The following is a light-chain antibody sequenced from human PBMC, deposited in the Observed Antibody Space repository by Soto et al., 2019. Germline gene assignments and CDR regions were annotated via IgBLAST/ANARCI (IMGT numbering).Light chain of an antibody. Sequence: EIVLTQSPGTLSLSPGERATLSCRASQSVASRNLAWYQQKSGQAPRLLIYGASSRAIHTPDRFSGSGSGTDFTLTISRLEPEDFAVYYCQQYGSSPSWTFGQGTKVDIK. CDR2: GAS. J-gene: IGKJ1*01. CDR3: QQYGSSPSWT. CDR1: QSVASRN. V-gene: IGKV3-20*01.